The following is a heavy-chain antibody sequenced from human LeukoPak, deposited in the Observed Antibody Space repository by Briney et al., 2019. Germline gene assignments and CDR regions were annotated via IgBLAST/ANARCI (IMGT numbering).Heavy chain of an antibody. D-gene: IGHD6-6*01. CDR3: AKEGGPARPGLDS. Sequence: SETLSLTCTVSGASMSSHYWTWMRQDPGTGLEWIGNIYHTGSTSYNPALESRVTISLDTSNNQFSLKLTSVTAADTAVYYCAKEGGPARPGLDSWGQGTLVTVPS. J-gene: IGHJ4*02. CDR2: IYHTGST. V-gene: IGHV4-59*11. CDR1: GASMSSHY.